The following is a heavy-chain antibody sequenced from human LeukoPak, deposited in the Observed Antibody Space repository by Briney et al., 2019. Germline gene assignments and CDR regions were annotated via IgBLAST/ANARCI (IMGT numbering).Heavy chain of an antibody. CDR1: GFSFSSFT. V-gene: IGHV3-48*04. J-gene: IGHJ4*02. D-gene: IGHD3-10*01. Sequence: GGSLRLSCAASGFSFSSFTMNWVRQAPGKGLEWVSYISTISSTTYYADSVKGRFTISRDNAENSLYLQMNSLRAEDTAVYYCSGTGSVGWGQGTLVTVSS. CDR3: SGTGSVG. CDR2: ISTISSTT.